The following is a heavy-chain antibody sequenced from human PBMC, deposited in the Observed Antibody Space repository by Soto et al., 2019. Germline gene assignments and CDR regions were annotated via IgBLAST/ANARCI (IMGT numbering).Heavy chain of an antibody. CDR2: IYYSGST. Sequence: PSETLSLTCTVSGGSISSYYWGWIRQPPGKGLEWIGYIYYSGSTNYNPSLKSRVTISLDTSKNQFSLKLSSVTAADTAVYYCARLAPSTPAAIVDHWGQGTLVTVSS. CDR1: GGSISSYY. V-gene: IGHV4-59*08. CDR3: ARLAPSTPAAIVDH. D-gene: IGHD2-2*02. J-gene: IGHJ4*02.